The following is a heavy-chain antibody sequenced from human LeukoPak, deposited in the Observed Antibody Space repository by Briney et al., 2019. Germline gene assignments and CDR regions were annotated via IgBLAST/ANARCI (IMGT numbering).Heavy chain of an antibody. CDR1: GFTFSSHW. CDR2: FKSDGSST. Sequence: GGSLRLSCAASGFTFSSHWMHWVRQAPGKGLVWVSRFKSDGSSTSFADSVKGRFTISRDNAKNTVYLQMSSLRDEDTAVYYCAKSDWFDPWGQGTLVTVSS. J-gene: IGHJ5*02. V-gene: IGHV3-74*01. CDR3: AKSDWFDP.